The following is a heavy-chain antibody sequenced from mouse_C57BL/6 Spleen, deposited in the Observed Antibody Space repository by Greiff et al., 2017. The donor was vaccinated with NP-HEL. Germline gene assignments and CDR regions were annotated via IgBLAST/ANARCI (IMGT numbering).Heavy chain of an antibody. J-gene: IGHJ2*01. CDR3: ARRGGDGDFDY. V-gene: IGHV1-61*01. Sequence: QVQLQQPGAELVRPGSSVKLSCKASGYTFTSYWMDWVKQRPGQGLEWIGNIYPSDSETYYNQKFKDKATLTVDKSSSTAYMQLSSLTSEDSAVYYCARRGGDGDFDYWGQGTTLTVSS. D-gene: IGHD1-1*02. CDR1: GYTFTSYW. CDR2: IYPSDSET.